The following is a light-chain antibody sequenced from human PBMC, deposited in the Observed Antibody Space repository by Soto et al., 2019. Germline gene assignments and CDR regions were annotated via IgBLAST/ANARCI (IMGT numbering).Light chain of an antibody. Sequence: QSALTQPASVSGSPGQSITISCTGTSSDVGGYNYVSWYQQHPGKAPKLMIYDVSNRPSGVSNRFSGSKSGNTASLTISGLQAEDEADYYSSSYTSSNTRAYVFGTGTKVTVL. CDR3: SSYTSSNTRAYV. CDR1: SSDVGGYNY. V-gene: IGLV2-14*01. J-gene: IGLJ1*01. CDR2: DVS.